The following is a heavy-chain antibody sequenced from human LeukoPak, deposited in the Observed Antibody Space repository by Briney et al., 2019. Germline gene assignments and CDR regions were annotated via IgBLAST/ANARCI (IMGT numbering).Heavy chain of an antibody. J-gene: IGHJ4*02. CDR3: ARYHNLDY. V-gene: IGHV3-7*03. CDR1: GFTFRSCS. CDR2: IKEDGSEK. D-gene: IGHD1-14*01. Sequence: GGSLRLSCAASGFTFRSCSMSWVRQAPGRGLEWVANIKEDGSEKHYSDSVKGRFTISRDNAKNSLYLEVNSLRAEDTAMYYCARYHNLDYWGQGTLVTVSS.